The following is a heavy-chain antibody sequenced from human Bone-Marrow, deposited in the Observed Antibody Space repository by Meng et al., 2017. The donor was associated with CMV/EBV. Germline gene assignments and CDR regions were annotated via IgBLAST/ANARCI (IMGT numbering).Heavy chain of an antibody. Sequence: GESLKISCTASGFTFSIYEMNWVRQAPGKGLEWVSIIYSAGNTYYADSVKGRFTISRDNSKNTLYLDMSSLRADDTAVYYCARLVCSSTSCYNFSDYWGQGTLVTVSS. J-gene: IGHJ4*02. CDR1: GFTFSIYE. CDR3: ARLVCSSTSCYNFSDY. V-gene: IGHV3-53*01. D-gene: IGHD2-2*02. CDR2: IYSAGNT.